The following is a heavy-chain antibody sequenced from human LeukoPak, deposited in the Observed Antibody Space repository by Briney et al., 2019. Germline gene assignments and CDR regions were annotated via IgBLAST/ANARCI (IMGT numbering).Heavy chain of an antibody. CDR2: ISGSGGST. J-gene: IGHJ4*02. Sequence: GGSLRLSCAASGFTFSSYAMSWVRQAPGKGLEWVSAISGSGGSTYYAGSVKGRFTISRDNSKNTLYLQMNSLRAEDTAVYYCARLISDRDGYNREMGKFDYWGQGTLVTVSS. CDR3: ARLISDRDGYNREMGKFDY. V-gene: IGHV3-23*01. D-gene: IGHD5-24*01. CDR1: GFTFSSYA.